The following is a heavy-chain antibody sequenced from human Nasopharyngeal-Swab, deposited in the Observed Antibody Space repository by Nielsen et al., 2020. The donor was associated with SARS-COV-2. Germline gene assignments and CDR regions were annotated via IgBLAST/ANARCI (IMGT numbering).Heavy chain of an antibody. CDR2: IYYSGST. D-gene: IGHD4-11*01. J-gene: IGHJ6*02. V-gene: IGHV4-59*13. CDR3: ARDASNYGDYYYYYGMDV. CDR1: GGSISSYY. Sequence: GSLRLSCTVSGGSISSYYWSWIRQPPGKGLEWIGYIYYSGSTNYNPSLKSRVTISVDTSKNQFSLKLSSVTAADTAVYYCARDASNYGDYYYYYGMDVWGQGTTVTVSS.